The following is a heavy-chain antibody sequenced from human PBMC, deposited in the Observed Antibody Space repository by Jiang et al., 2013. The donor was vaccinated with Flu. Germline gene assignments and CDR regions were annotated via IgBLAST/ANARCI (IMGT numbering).Heavy chain of an antibody. CDR2: ISYDGSNK. CDR3: ARDHSSLKFDY. V-gene: IGHV3-30*04. J-gene: IGHJ4*02. CDR1: GFTFSSYA. Sequence: QLLESGGGVVQPGRSLRLSCAASGFTFSSYAMHWVRQAPGKGLEWVAVISYDGSNKYYADSVKGRFTISRDNSKNTLYLQMNSLRAEDTAVYYCARDHSSLKFDYWGQGTLVTVSS. D-gene: IGHD6-6*01.